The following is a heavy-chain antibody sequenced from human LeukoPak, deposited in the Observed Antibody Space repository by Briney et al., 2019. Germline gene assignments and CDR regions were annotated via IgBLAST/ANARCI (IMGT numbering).Heavy chain of an antibody. D-gene: IGHD3-22*01. V-gene: IGHV1-24*01. Sequence: ASVKVSCKVSGYTLTELSMHWVRQAPGKGLEWMGGFDPEDGETIYAQKFQGRVTMTEDTSTDTAYMELSSLRSEDTAVYYCARFTYYYDSSGYYYVLWGQGTLVTVSS. CDR1: GYTLTELS. J-gene: IGHJ4*02. CDR2: FDPEDGET. CDR3: ARFTYYYDSSGYYYVL.